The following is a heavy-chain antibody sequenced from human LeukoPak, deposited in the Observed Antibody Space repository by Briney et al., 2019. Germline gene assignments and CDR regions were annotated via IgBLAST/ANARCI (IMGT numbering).Heavy chain of an antibody. J-gene: IGHJ4*02. D-gene: IGHD3-3*01. Sequence: GGSLRLSCAASGFTFDDYGMSWVRQAPGKGLEWVSGINWNGGSTDYADSVKGRFTISRDNAKNPLYLQVNSLRAEDTALYYCARDRGYDFWSGYYGYFDYWGQGTLVTVSS. V-gene: IGHV3-20*04. CDR1: GFTFDDYG. CDR3: ARDRGYDFWSGYYGYFDY. CDR2: INWNGGST.